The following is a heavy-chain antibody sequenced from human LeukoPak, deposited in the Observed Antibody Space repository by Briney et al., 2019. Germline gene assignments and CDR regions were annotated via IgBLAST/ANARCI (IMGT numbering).Heavy chain of an antibody. V-gene: IGHV4-34*01. J-gene: IGHJ6*02. CDR3: ARQVGSSSLDV. D-gene: IGHD6-13*01. CDR1: GGSFSGYY. CDR2: INHSGST. Sequence: PSETLSLTCAVYGGSFSGYYWSWIRQPPGKGLEWIGEINHSGSTNYNPSLKSRVTISVDTSKNQFSLKLSSVTAADTAVYYCARQVGSSSLDVWGQGTTVTVSS.